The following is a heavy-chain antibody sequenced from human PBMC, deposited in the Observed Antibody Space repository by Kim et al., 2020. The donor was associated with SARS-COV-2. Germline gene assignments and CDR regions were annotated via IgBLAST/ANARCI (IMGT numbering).Heavy chain of an antibody. CDR2: ISGSGGST. CDR1: GFTFSSYA. V-gene: IGHV3-23*01. D-gene: IGHD3-9*01. Sequence: GGSLRLSCAASGFTFSSYAMSWVRQAPGKGLEWVSVISGSGGSTYYADSVKGRFTISRDNSKNTLYLQMNSLRAEDTAIYYCAKAKDGYYDILTGYSAWGQGTLVTVSS. CDR3: AKAKDGYYDILTGYSA. J-gene: IGHJ5*02.